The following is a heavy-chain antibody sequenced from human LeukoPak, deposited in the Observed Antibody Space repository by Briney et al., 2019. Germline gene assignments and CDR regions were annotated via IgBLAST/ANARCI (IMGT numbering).Heavy chain of an antibody. CDR1: GFTFSNLW. CDR3: TTGITMFDY. D-gene: IGHD3-10*01. V-gene: IGHV3-7*03. CDR2: IKQDGSEK. J-gene: IGHJ4*02. Sequence: GGSLRLSCAASGFTFSNLWMSWVRQAPGKGLKWVANIKQDGSEKYYVDSVKGRFTISRDNAQNSLYLQMNSLKTEDTAVYYCTTGITMFDYWGQGTLVTVSS.